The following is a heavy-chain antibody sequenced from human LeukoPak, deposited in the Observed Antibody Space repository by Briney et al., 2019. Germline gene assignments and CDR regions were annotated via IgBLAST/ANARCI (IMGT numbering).Heavy chain of an antibody. D-gene: IGHD3-10*01. V-gene: IGHV4-59*08. CDR2: IYYSGST. CDR3: ARLMDWFDP. Sequence: SETLSLTCTVSGGSISSYYWSWIRQPPGKGLEWIGYIYYSGSTNYNPSLKSRVTISVDTSKDQFSLKLSSVTAADTAVYYCARLMDWFDPWGQGTLVTVSS. J-gene: IGHJ5*02. CDR1: GGSISSYY.